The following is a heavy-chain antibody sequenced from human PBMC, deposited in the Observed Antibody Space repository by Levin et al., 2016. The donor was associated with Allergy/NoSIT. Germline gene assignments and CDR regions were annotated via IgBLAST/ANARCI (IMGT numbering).Heavy chain of an antibody. D-gene: IGHD7-27*01. V-gene: IGHV3-21*04. Sequence: GESLKISCAASGFTFSSYSMNWVRQAPGKGLEWVSSISSSSSYIYYADSVKGRFTISRDNSKNTLYLQMNSLRAEDTAVYYCAKEPVQDWGGNWFDPWGQGTLVTVSS. CDR3: AKEPVQDWGGNWFDP. CDR2: ISSSSSYI. CDR1: GFTFSSYS. J-gene: IGHJ5*02.